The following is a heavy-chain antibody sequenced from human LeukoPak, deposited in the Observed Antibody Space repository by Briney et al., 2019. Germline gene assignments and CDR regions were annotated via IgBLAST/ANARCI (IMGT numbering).Heavy chain of an antibody. J-gene: IGHJ4*02. Sequence: PGRSLRLSCAASGFTFDDYAMHWVRQDPGKGLEWVSGISWNSGSIGYADSVKGRFTISRGNAKNSLYLQMNSLRAEDTALYYCAKDKTPRGASHIFDYWGQGTPVTVSS. CDR1: GFTFDDYA. D-gene: IGHD1-26*01. V-gene: IGHV3-9*01. CDR3: AKDKTPRGASHIFDY. CDR2: ISWNSGSI.